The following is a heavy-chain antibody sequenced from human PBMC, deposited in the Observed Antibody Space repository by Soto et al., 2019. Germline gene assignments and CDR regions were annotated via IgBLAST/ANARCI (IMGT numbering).Heavy chain of an antibody. Sequence: EVQLLESGGGLVQPGGSLRLSCAASGFTFSSYAMSWVRQAPGKGLEWVSAISGSGGSIYYADSVKGRFTISRDNSKNTLYLQMNSLRADDKAVDYCAKLYYGDYVQPDAFDIWGQGTMVTVSS. V-gene: IGHV3-23*01. CDR2: ISGSGGSI. CDR3: AKLYYGDYVQPDAFDI. CDR1: GFTFSSYA. D-gene: IGHD4-17*01. J-gene: IGHJ3*02.